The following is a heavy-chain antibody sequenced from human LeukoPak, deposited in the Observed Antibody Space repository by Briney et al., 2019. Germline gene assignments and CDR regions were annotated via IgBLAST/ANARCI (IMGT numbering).Heavy chain of an antibody. CDR3: ATRIQVATIELGAFDI. D-gene: IGHD5-12*01. J-gene: IGHJ3*02. V-gene: IGHV1-24*01. CDR1: GYTLTELS. Sequence: ASVKVSCKVSGYTLTELSMHWLRQAPGKGLEWMGGFDPEDGETIYAQKFQGRVTMTEDTSTDTAYMELSSLRSEDTAVYYCATRIQVATIELGAFDIWGQGTMVTVSS. CDR2: FDPEDGET.